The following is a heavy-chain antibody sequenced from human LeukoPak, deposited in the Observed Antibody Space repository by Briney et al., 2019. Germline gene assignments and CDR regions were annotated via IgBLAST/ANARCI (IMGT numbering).Heavy chain of an antibody. CDR2: INHSGST. V-gene: IGHV4-34*01. D-gene: IGHD6-19*01. Sequence: SETLSLTCAVYGGSFSGYYWSWIRQPPGKGLEWIGEINHSGSTNYNPSLKSRVTISVDTSKNQFSLKLSTVTAADTAVYYCARGRGSGWYEEKFDYWGQGTLVTVSS. J-gene: IGHJ4*02. CDR1: GGSFSGYY. CDR3: ARGRGSGWYEEKFDY.